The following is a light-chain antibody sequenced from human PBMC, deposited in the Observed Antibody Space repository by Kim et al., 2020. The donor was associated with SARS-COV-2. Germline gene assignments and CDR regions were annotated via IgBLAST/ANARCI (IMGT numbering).Light chain of an antibody. CDR3: QVWDSSSDHRVV. CDR1: SIGSKS. Sequence: PGKTARDSCGGNSIGSKSVHWYQQKSGQAPVLVIYYDSDRPSGIPERFSGSNSGNTATLTISRVEAGDEADSYCQVWDSSSDHRVVFGGGTQLTVL. CDR2: YDS. J-gene: IGLJ2*01. V-gene: IGLV3-21*04.